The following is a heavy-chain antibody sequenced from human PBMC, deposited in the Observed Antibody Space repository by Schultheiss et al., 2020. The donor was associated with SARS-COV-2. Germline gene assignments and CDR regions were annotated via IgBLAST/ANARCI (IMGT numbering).Heavy chain of an antibody. CDR3: ARDRDSSAWYWSGLDV. D-gene: IGHD6-19*01. J-gene: IGHJ6*02. V-gene: IGHV4-38-2*02. CDR1: GYSISSGYY. CDR2: INHSGST. Sequence: SETLSLTCSVSGYSISSGYYWGWIRQPPGKGLEWIGEINHSGSTNYNPSLQSRVTISVDTSQNQFSLKLSSVTAADTAVYYCARDRDSSAWYWSGLDVWGQGTTVTVSS.